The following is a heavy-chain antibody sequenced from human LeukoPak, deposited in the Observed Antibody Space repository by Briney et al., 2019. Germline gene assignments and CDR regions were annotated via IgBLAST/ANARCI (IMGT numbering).Heavy chain of an antibody. V-gene: IGHV3-30*02. CDR2: IRYDGSNK. J-gene: IGHJ4*02. CDR3: AKAAWRITMVRGVGFDY. CDR1: GFTFSSYG. Sequence: PGGSLRLSCAASGFTFSSYGMHWVRQAPGKGLEWVAFIRYDGSNKYYADSVKGRFTISRDNSKNTLYLQMNSLRAEDTAVYYCAKAAWRITMVRGVGFDYWGQGTLVTVSS. D-gene: IGHD3-10*01.